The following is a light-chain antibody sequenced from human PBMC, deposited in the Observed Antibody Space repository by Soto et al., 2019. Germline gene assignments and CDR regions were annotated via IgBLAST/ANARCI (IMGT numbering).Light chain of an antibody. CDR2: AAS. V-gene: IGKV1-39*01. CDR3: QQSYSLPLT. CDR1: QSIDSS. Sequence: DLQMTQSPSSLSASVGDRVTIACRASQSIDSSLNWYQQKPGKAPNLLIHAASNFQSGVPSRFRASGSGTDFTLTISSLQPEDFATYYCQQSYSLPLTFGGGTKVEIK. J-gene: IGKJ4*01.